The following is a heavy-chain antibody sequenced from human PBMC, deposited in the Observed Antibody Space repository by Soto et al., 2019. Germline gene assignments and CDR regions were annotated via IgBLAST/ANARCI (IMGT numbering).Heavy chain of an antibody. CDR2: IWHDGTNK. Sequence: GGSLRLSCVASGFSFNTYGMHWVRQPPGKGLEWVAGIWHDGTNKYYADSVQGRVTISRDNSGNTLYLHMSSLRAEDTAKYFCAREGYSGYFFDYWGQGTLVTVSS. CDR1: GFSFNTYG. CDR3: AREGYSGYFFDY. V-gene: IGHV3-33*08. D-gene: IGHD5-12*01. J-gene: IGHJ4*02.